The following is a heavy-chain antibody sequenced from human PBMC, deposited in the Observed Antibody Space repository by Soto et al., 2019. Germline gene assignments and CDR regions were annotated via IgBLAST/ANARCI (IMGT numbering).Heavy chain of an antibody. CDR2: ISGGGGST. CDR1: GFTFSSFA. J-gene: IGHJ6*02. CDR3: ARALTYYDFWSGSYPTPVNYYGMDV. Sequence: GGSLRLSCAASGFTFSSFAMSWVRQAPGEGLEWVSAISGGGGSTYYADSVKGRFTISRDNAKNTLYLQMNSLRAEDTAVYYCARALTYYDFWSGSYPTPVNYYGMDVWGQGTTVTVSS. V-gene: IGHV3-23*01. D-gene: IGHD3-3*01.